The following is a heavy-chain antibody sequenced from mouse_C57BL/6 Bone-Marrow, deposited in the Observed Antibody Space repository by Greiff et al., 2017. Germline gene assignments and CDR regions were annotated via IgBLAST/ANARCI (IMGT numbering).Heavy chain of an antibody. CDR3: ASDFGDYEFAY. Sequence: VPLQESGPGLVAPSQSLSITCTVSGFSLTSYGVDWVRQSPGKGLEWLGVIWGVGSTNYNSALKSRLSISKDNSKSQVFLKMNSLQTDDTAMYYCASDFGDYEFAYWGQGTLVTVSA. D-gene: IGHD2-4*01. J-gene: IGHJ3*01. CDR1: GFSLTSYG. V-gene: IGHV2-6*01. CDR2: IWGVGST.